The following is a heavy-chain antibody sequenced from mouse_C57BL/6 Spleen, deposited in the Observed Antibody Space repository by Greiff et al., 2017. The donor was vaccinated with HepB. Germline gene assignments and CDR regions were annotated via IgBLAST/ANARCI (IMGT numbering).Heavy chain of an antibody. CDR3: ARGLGGRGAVMDY. CDR1: GYTFTDYY. Sequence: VQLQQSGPELVKPGASVKIPCKASGYTFTDYYMNWVKQSHGKSLEWIGDINPNNGGTSYNQKFKGKATLTVDKSSSTAYMELRSLTSEDSAVYYCARGLGGRGAVMDYWGQGTSVTVSS. CDR2: INPNNGGT. D-gene: IGHD1-1*01. J-gene: IGHJ4*01. V-gene: IGHV1-26*01.